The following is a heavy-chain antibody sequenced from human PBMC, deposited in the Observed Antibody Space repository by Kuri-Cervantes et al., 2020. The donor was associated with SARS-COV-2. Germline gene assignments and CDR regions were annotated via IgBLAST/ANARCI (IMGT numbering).Heavy chain of an antibody. J-gene: IGHJ4*02. CDR3: AKDLSGSFAFDY. D-gene: IGHD1-26*01. Sequence: GGSLRLSCAASGFTLSSYGMHWVRQAPGKGLEWVAFIRYDGSNKYYADSVKGRFTISRDNSKNTLYLQMNSLRAEDTAVYYCAKDLSGSFAFDYWGQGTLVTVSS. CDR1: GFTLSSYG. V-gene: IGHV3-30*02. CDR2: IRYDGSNK.